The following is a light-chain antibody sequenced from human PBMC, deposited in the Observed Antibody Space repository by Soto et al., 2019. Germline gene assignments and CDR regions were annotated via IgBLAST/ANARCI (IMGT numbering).Light chain of an antibody. CDR3: SSYAGSNNFVV. V-gene: IGLV2-8*01. CDR1: SSDVGGYNY. Sequence: QSVLTQPTSASGSPGQSVTISCTGTSSDVGGYNYVSWYQQHPGKAPKLMIYEVSKRPSGVPDRFSGSKSGNTASLTVSGLQAEDEADYYCSSYAGSNNFVVFGGVTKLTVL. J-gene: IGLJ2*01. CDR2: EVS.